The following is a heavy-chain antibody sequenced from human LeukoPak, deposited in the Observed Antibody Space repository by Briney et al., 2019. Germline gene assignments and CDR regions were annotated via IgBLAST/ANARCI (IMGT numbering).Heavy chain of an antibody. D-gene: IGHD3-22*01. CDR2: IIPIFGTA. CDR3: ARDLLQVGNYYDSSAAFDI. CDR1: GGTFSSYA. V-gene: IGHV1-69*13. Sequence: SVTVSCKASGGTFSSYAISWVRQAPGQGLEWMGGIIPIFGTANYAQKFQGRVTITADESTSTAYMELSSLRSEDTAVYYCARDLLQVGNYYDSSAAFDIWGQGTMVTVSS. J-gene: IGHJ3*02.